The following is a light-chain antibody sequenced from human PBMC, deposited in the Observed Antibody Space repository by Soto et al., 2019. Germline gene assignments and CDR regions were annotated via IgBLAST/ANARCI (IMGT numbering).Light chain of an antibody. J-gene: IGKJ1*01. CDR1: QSISSN. CDR2: RTS. V-gene: IGKV3-15*01. CDR3: QQYNNWWT. Sequence: ENVLTLSPCTLSLSPGERATLSCRASQSISSNLAWYQQKPGQAPRLLMFRTSSRATGFPARFSGSGSGTGFTLTISSLQSEDFAVYYCQQYNNWWTFGQGTKVDIK.